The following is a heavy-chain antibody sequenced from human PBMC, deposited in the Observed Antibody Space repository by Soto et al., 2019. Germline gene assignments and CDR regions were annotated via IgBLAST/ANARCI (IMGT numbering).Heavy chain of an antibody. V-gene: IGHV3-48*01. CDR2: ISIGSSSM. D-gene: IGHD3-10*01. CDR1: GFTFRNYK. CDR3: ARQGRAVSSYYFDY. Sequence: GGSLRLSCEASGFTFRNYKMNWVRQAPGKGLEWVSQISIGSSSMDYADSVKGRFTISRDNAKNSLYLQMGSLRAEDMAVYYCARQGRAVSSYYFDYWGQGTLVTVSS. J-gene: IGHJ4*02.